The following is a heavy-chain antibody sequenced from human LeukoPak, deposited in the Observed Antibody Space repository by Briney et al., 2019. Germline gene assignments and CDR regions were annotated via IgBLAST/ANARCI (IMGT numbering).Heavy chain of an antibody. CDR3: AKDLWGFVEVAAILDY. D-gene: IGHD2-15*01. V-gene: IGHV3-30*02. Sequence: PGGSLRLSCAASGFTFSNYGMHWVRQAPGKGLEWVAFIRFDGTNKFYADSVKGRFTISRDNSKNTLYLQMNSLRAEDTAVYYCAKDLWGFVEVAAILDYWGQGTLVTVSS. J-gene: IGHJ4*02. CDR2: IRFDGTNK. CDR1: GFTFSNYG.